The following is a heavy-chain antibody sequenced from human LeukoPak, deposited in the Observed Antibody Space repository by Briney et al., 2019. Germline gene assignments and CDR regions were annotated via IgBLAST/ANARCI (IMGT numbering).Heavy chain of an antibody. CDR2: IRGKGDSYTT. CDR1: GFIFSDQH. D-gene: IGHD2-8*01. J-gene: IGHJ3*02. CDR3: ARVGGWIKGSDGFDI. Sequence: GGSLRLSCSSSGFIFSDQHMDWVRQAPGKGLEWVGRIRGKGDSYTTEYAPSVKGRFTFSRDDSKNSLYLQMNSLKIEDTAMYYCARVGGWIKGSDGFDIWGQGTLLTVSS. V-gene: IGHV3-72*01.